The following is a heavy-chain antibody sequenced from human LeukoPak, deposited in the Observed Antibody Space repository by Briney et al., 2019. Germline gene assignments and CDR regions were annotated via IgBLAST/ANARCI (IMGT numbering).Heavy chain of an antibody. Sequence: GGSLRLSCAGSGFTFSAFGMNWVRQAPGKGLEWVSTITKSGDTTYYADSVKGRFTISRDNAKNSLYLQMNSLRDEDTAVYYCAGDTLHSRGSYGYWGQGTLVTVSS. CDR3: AGDTLHSRGSYGY. D-gene: IGHD1-26*01. CDR2: ITKSGDTT. CDR1: GFTFSAFG. J-gene: IGHJ4*02. V-gene: IGHV3-48*02.